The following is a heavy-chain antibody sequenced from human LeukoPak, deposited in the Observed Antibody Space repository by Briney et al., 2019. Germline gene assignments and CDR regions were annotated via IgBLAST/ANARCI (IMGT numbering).Heavy chain of an antibody. CDR3: AKNHDSNSYHTDDAFDL. CDR2: ITSSSSYI. Sequence: GGSLRLSCAASGFTFSTYNMNWVRHAPGKGLEWISSITSSSSYIYYADSVKGRFTISRDNSRNTLYLHMNSLRAEDAAVYYCAKNHDSNSYHTDDAFDLWGQGTLVTVSS. D-gene: IGHD1-14*01. V-gene: IGHV3-21*04. CDR1: GFTFSTYN. J-gene: IGHJ3*01.